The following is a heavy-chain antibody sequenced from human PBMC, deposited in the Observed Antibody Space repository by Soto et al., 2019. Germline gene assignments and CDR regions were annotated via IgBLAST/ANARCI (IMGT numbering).Heavy chain of an antibody. CDR1: GGSFSGYY. V-gene: IGHV4-34*01. D-gene: IGHD5-12*01. CDR3: ARVKWPTRWXFDY. J-gene: IGHJ4*02. CDR2: INHSGST. Sequence: SETLSLTCAVYGGSFSGYYWSWIRQPPGKGLEWIGEINHSGSTNYNPSLKSRVTISVDTSKNQFSLKLSSVTAADTAVYYCARVKWPTRWXFDYWGQATLVTVSS.